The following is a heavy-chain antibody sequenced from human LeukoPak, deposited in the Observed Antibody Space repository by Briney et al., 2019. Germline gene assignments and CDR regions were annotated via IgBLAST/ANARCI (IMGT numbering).Heavy chain of an antibody. D-gene: IGHD3-3*01. Sequence: GESLKISCKGFGYSFTSHWIGWVRQMPGKGLEWMGIIYPGDSDTRYSPSFQGQVTISADKSISTAYLQWSSLKASDTAMYYCARHRGGPLYYYYMDVWGKGTTVTVSS. V-gene: IGHV5-51*01. CDR2: IYPGDSDT. J-gene: IGHJ6*03. CDR1: GYSFTSHW. CDR3: ARHRGGPLYYYYMDV.